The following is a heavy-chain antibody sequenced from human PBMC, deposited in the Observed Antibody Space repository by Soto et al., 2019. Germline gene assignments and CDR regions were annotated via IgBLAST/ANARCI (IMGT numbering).Heavy chain of an antibody. J-gene: IGHJ4*02. Sequence: EVQLVESGGGLVQPGGSLRLSCAASGFTVSSNYMSWVRPAPGQGLEWVPVIYSGGSTYYADSVKGRFPISRDNSKNALYLQMNSRRAEDTAVYYCARGLEGIVDYWGQGTLVTVSS. CDR3: ARGLEGIVDY. D-gene: IGHD6-13*01. CDR1: GFTVSSNY. CDR2: IYSGGST. V-gene: IGHV3-66*01.